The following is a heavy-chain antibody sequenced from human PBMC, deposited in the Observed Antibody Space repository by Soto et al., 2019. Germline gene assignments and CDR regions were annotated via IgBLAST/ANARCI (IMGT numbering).Heavy chain of an antibody. CDR3: AKDRDTVLVPAVPLDY. Sequence: QVQLVESGGGVVQPGRSLRLSCAASGFTFSNHAMHWVRQAPGKGLEWVAFISYDGSNKYYADSVKGRFTISRDNSKNTLYLQMNSLRTEDTAVYYCAKDRDTVLVPAVPLDYWGQGTLVTVSS. V-gene: IGHV3-30*18. CDR2: ISYDGSNK. J-gene: IGHJ4*02. D-gene: IGHD2-2*01. CDR1: GFTFSNHA.